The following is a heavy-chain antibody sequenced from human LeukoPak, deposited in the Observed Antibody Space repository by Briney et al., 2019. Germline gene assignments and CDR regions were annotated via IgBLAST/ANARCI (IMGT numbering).Heavy chain of an antibody. J-gene: IGHJ6*03. D-gene: IGHD6-6*01. CDR2: IIPILGIA. V-gene: IGHV1-69*04. CDR3: ARVRSSSSEYYYYYMDV. CDR1: GGTFSSYA. Sequence: ASVKVSCKASGGTFSSYAISWVRQAPGQGLEWMGRIIPILGIANYAQKFQGRVTNTADESASTAYMELSSLRSEDTAVYYCARVRSSSSEYYYYYMDVWGKGTTVTVSS.